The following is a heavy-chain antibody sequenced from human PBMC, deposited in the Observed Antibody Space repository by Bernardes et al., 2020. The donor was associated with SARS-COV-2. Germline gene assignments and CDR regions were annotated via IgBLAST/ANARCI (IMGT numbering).Heavy chain of an antibody. CDR1: GFDFSAYW. J-gene: IGHJ6*02. CDR2: IKRDGSET. CDR3: VRSAGMDV. V-gene: IGHV3-7*03. Sequence: GGSLRLSCAGSGFDFSAYWMTWVRPAPGKGLEWVANIKRDGSETYYVDSVKGRFTISRDNAKNLVFLQMNSLRAEDTAVFYCVRSAGMDVWGQGTMVTVSS.